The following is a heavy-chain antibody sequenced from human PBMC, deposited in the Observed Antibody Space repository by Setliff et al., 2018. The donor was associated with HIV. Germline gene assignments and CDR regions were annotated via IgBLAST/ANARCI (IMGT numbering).Heavy chain of an antibody. CDR1: GFTFSTHG. V-gene: IGHV3-30*03. Sequence: SGGSLRLSCAASGFTFSTHGMHWVRQAPGKGLEWVAIISYDEGNKYYADSVKGRFTISRDNSKNTLYLQMNSLRPEDTAVYYCAVDPSILRYVDLTDYSGMDVWGQGTTVTVSS. CDR2: ISYDEGNK. CDR3: AVDPSILRYVDLTDYSGMDV. D-gene: IGHD3-9*01. J-gene: IGHJ6*02.